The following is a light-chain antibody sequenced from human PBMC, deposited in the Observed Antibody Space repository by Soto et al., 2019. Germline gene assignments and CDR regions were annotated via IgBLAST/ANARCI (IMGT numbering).Light chain of an antibody. CDR3: QKNTSAPQVT. J-gene: IGKJ5*01. CDR1: QGISNY. CDR2: AAS. Sequence: DIQMTQSPSSLSASVGDRVTITCRASQGISNYLAWYQQKPGKVPKLLIYAASTLQSGVPSRFSGSESGPNFTLTISSLQPKDVATNYCQKNTSAPQVTFGQGTRLEIK. V-gene: IGKV1-27*01.